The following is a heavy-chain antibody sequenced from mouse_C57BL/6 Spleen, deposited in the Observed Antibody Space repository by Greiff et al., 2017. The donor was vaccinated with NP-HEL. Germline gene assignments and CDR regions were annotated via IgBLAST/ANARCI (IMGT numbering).Heavy chain of an antibody. CDR1: GYTFTDYE. CDR3: TKYGGRDFWYFDV. J-gene: IGHJ1*03. V-gene: IGHV1-15*01. D-gene: IGHD1-1*02. Sequence: QVQLKESGAELVRPGASVTLSCKASGYTFTDYEMHWVKQTPVHGLEWIGAIDPETGGTAYNQKFKGKAILTADKSSSTAYMELRSLTSEDSAVYYCTKYGGRDFWYFDVWGTGTTVTVSS. CDR2: IDPETGGT.